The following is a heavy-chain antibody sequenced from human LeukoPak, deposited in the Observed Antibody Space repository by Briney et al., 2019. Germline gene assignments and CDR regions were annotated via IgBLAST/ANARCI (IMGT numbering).Heavy chain of an antibody. Sequence: SETLSLTCAVYGGSFSGYYWSWIRQPPGKGLEWIGEINHSGSTNYNPSLKSRVTISVDTSKNQFSLKLSSVTAADTAVYYCARSPGGDDILTGSTYNWFDPWGQGTLVTVSS. CDR1: GGSFSGYY. D-gene: IGHD3-9*01. CDR3: ARSPGGDDILTGSTYNWFDP. V-gene: IGHV4-34*01. J-gene: IGHJ5*02. CDR2: INHSGST.